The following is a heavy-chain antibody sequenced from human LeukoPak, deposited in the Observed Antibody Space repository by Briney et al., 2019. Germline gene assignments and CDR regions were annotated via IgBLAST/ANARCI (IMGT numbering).Heavy chain of an antibody. J-gene: IGHJ5*02. CDR3: ARDTGGFDP. V-gene: IGHV4-34*01. Sequence: PSETLSLTCAVYGGSFSGFYWSWIRQPPGKGLEWIGEITHSGSTNYNPSLKSRVTISVDTSKNQFSLRLSSVTAADTAVYYCARDTGGFDPWGQGTLVTVSS. CDR2: ITHSGST. D-gene: IGHD5-18*01. CDR1: GGSFSGFY.